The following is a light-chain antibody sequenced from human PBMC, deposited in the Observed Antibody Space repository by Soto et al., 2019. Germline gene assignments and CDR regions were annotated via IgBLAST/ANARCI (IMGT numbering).Light chain of an antibody. CDR3: QQYNTYST. CDR1: QSISSW. CDR2: KAS. Sequence: DIQSPPSPYTLSAYVGASVTITCRASQSISSWLAWYQQKPGKAPNLLIYKASSLESGVPSRFSGSGSGTEFTLTSSSLQPDDFATYYCQQYNTYSTFGQGTKVDIK. J-gene: IGKJ1*01. V-gene: IGKV1-5*03.